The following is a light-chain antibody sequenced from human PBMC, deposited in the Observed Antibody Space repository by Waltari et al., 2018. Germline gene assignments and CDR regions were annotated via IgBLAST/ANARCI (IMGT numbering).Light chain of an antibody. V-gene: IGKV3-15*01. CDR2: GAS. CDR3: QQYNNWPPWT. J-gene: IGKJ1*01. Sequence: RALQMSHSNLAVYQPKPGQAPRLLIYGASTRATGIPARFSGSGSGTEFTLTISSLQSEDFAVYYCQQYNNWPPWTFGQGTKVEIK. CDR1: QMSHSN.